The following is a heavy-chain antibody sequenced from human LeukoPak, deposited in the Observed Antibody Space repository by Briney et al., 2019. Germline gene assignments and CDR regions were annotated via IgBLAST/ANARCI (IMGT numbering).Heavy chain of an antibody. CDR3: ARGGYSRVFDY. CDR2: INPGGST. D-gene: IGHD1-1*01. Sequence: SETLSLTCGVYGGAFGGFFWTWIRQASGKGLEWIGEINPGGSTNFNPSLKSRVTMSVDTSKNQFSLRLTSVTAADTALYYCARGGYSRVFDYWGQGTLVTVSS. J-gene: IGHJ4*02. CDR1: GGAFGGFF. V-gene: IGHV4-34*01.